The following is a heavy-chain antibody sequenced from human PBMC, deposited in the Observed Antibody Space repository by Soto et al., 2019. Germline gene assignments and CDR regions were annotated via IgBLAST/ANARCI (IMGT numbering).Heavy chain of an antibody. J-gene: IGHJ1*01. CDR1: GGTFSSYA. V-gene: IGHV1-69*13. Sequence: SVKVSCKASGGTFSSYAISWVRQAPGQGLEWMGGIIPIFGTANYAQKFQGRVTITADESTSTAYMELSSLRSEDTAVYYCARDYYYDSSGYYSRLPFQHWGQGTLVTVS. CDR2: IIPIFGTA. D-gene: IGHD3-22*01. CDR3: ARDYYYDSSGYYSRLPFQH.